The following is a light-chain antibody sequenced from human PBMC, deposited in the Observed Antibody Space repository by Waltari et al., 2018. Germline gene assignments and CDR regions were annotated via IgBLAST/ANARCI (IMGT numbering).Light chain of an antibody. Sequence: QSALTQPASVSGSPGQSITLSCTGARSDFFNYVCWYHHHLGKAPKLMIYDVSNRPSGVSDRLAGSNSGSTGSLTSSGLQAEDEADYYCSVKRGSNTVVFGGGTKLTVL. J-gene: IGLJ2*01. CDR2: DVS. CDR3: SVKRGSNTVV. CDR1: RSDFFNY. V-gene: IGLV2-14*03.